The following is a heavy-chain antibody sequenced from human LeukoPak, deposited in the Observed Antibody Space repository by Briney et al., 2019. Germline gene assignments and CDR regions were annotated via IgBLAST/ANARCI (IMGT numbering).Heavy chain of an antibody. D-gene: IGHD2-21*02. CDR2: IIPIFGTA. CDR3: AWAYCGGDCYSNFDY. V-gene: IGHV1-69*13. Sequence: ASVKVSCKASGGTFSSYAISWVRQAPGQGLEWMEGIIPIFGTANYAQKFQGRVTITADESTSTAYMELSSLRSEDTAVYYCAWAYCGGDCYSNFDYWGQGTLVTVSS. CDR1: GGTFSSYA. J-gene: IGHJ4*02.